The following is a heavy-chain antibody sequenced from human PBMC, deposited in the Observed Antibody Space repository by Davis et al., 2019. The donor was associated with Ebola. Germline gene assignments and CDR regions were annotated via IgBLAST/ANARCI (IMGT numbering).Heavy chain of an antibody. V-gene: IGHV4-34*01. Sequence: MPSETLSLTCAVYGGSFSGYYRSWIRQPPGKGLEWIGEINHSGSTNYNPSLKSRVTISVDTSKNQFSLKLSSVTAADTAVYYCARGRRDIVVVPAAKSRGDYYYYMDVWGKGTTVTVSS. CDR1: GGSFSGYY. CDR3: ARGRRDIVVVPAAKSRGDYYYYMDV. CDR2: INHSGST. J-gene: IGHJ6*03. D-gene: IGHD2-2*01.